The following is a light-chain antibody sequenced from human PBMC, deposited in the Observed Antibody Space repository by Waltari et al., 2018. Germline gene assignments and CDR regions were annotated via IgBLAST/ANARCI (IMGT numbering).Light chain of an antibody. J-gene: IGKJ3*01. V-gene: IGKV1-6*01. Sequence: AIQMTQSPSSLSASVGDRVTITCRASQVIRNNLGWYQQRPWKAPKLLLYGASSLESGVPSRFSGSGSGTDFTLTISSLQPEDFATYYCLQDYSYPFTFGPGTKVDIK. CDR1: QVIRNN. CDR3: LQDYSYPFT. CDR2: GAS.